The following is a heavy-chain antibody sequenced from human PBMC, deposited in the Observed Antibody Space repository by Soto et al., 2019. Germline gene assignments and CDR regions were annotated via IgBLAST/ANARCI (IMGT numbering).Heavy chain of an antibody. CDR3: VRDGSSGWHFAS. V-gene: IGHV3-7*01. J-gene: IGHJ4*02. Sequence: GGSLRLSCEASGFTFSSYWMSWVRQAPGKGLEWVANVRQGGSQKYLVDSVKGRFTISRDNAKNSMYLQMNSLRAEDTAVYYSVRDGSSGWHFASWGQETLVIGSS. D-gene: IGHD6-19*01. CDR1: GFTFSSYW. CDR2: VRQGGSQK.